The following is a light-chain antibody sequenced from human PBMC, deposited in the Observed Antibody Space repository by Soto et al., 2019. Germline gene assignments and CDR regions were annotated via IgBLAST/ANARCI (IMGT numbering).Light chain of an antibody. J-gene: IGLJ2*01. Sequence: QSVLTQPPSASGTPGQRVTISCSGGSSTIGGNTVNWYQQLPGTAPKLLIYNDDERPSGVPDRFPGSKSGTSSSLAISGLQSDDEADYYCSSWDDSLNVVVFGGGTKLPVL. V-gene: IGLV1-44*01. CDR3: SSWDDSLNVVV. CDR2: NDD. CDR1: SSTIGGNT.